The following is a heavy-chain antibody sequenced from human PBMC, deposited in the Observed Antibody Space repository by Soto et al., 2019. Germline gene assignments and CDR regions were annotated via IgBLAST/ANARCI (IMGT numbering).Heavy chain of an antibody. D-gene: IGHD7-27*01. CDR1: GGSFSGYY. J-gene: IGHJ4*02. CDR3: ARGWGRIFDY. CDR2: INPSGST. V-gene: IGHV4-34*01. Sequence: QVPLQQWGAGLLKPSETLSLTCAVYGGSFSGYYWNWIRQPPGKGLEWIGEINPSGSTNYNPSLKSRVTLSVDTSKNQFSLKLSSVTAADTAVYYCARGWGRIFDYWGQGTLVTVSS.